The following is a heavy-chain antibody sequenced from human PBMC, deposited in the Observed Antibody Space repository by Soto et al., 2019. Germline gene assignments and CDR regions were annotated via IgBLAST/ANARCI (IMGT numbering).Heavy chain of an antibody. Sequence: GESLKISCKASGYSFTTYWIGWVRQMPGKGLEWMGIIYPIDSDVRYSPSFEGQVTMSADKSINTAYLQWSSLKASDSAMYYCARQESGTERPDYWGQGTLVTVSS. D-gene: IGHD1-1*01. CDR2: IYPIDSDV. CDR3: ARQESGTERPDY. J-gene: IGHJ4*02. CDR1: GYSFTTYW. V-gene: IGHV5-51*01.